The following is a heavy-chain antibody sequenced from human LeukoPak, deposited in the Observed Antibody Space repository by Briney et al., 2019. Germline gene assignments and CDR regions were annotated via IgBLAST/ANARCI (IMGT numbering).Heavy chain of an antibody. D-gene: IGHD4-17*01. Sequence: ASVKVSCKASGYTITGYYMHWVRQAPGQGLEWMGRINPNSGGTNYAQKFQGRVTMTRDTSISTAYMELSRLRSDDTAVYYCARESYGDYAAYNFDYWGQGTLVTVSS. CDR2: INPNSGGT. CDR1: GYTITGYY. V-gene: IGHV1-2*06. J-gene: IGHJ4*02. CDR3: ARESYGDYAAYNFDY.